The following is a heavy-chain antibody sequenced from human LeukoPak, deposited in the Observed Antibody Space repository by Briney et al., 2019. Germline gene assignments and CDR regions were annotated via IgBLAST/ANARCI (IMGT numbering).Heavy chain of an antibody. CDR3: ARDSVGSSWYANLDY. V-gene: IGHV1-18*01. CDR1: GYTFTSYG. Sequence: ASVKVSCKASGYTFTSYGISWVRQAPGQGLEWMGWISAYNGNTNYAQKLQGRVTMTTDTSTSTAYMELRSLRSDDTAVYYCARDSVGSSWYANLDYWGQGTLVTVSS. CDR2: ISAYNGNT. J-gene: IGHJ4*02. D-gene: IGHD6-13*01.